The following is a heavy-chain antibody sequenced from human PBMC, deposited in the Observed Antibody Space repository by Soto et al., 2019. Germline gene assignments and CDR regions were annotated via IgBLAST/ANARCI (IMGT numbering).Heavy chain of an antibody. CDR1: GGSFSGYY. CDR3: ARGQTYYDFWSGPYGMDV. CDR2: INHSGST. V-gene: IGHV4-34*01. Sequence: PSETLSLTCAVYGGSFSGYYWSWIRQPPGKGLEWIGEINHSGSTNYNPSLKSRVTISVDTSKNQFSLKLSSATAADTAVYYCARGQTYYDFWSGPYGMDVWGQGTTVTVSS. D-gene: IGHD3-3*01. J-gene: IGHJ6*02.